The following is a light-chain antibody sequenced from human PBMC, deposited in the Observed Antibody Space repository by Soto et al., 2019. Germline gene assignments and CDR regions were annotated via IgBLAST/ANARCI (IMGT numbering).Light chain of an antibody. Sequence: DIQMTQSPSTLSASVGDRVTITCWARQSISSWLAWYQQKPGKAPKLLIYDASSLESGVPSRFSGSGSGTEFTLTISSLQPDDFATYYCQQYNSYLVTFGGGTKVEIK. CDR2: DAS. CDR3: QQYNSYLVT. CDR1: QSISSW. J-gene: IGKJ4*01. V-gene: IGKV1-5*01.